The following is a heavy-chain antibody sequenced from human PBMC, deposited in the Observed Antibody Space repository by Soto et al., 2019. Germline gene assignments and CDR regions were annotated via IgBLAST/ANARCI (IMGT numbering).Heavy chain of an antibody. CDR3: SADLPDWGAYAFDY. CDR1: GFTFKGAW. CDR2: VKSKVNGETI. V-gene: IGHV3-15*07. D-gene: IGHD3-16*01. Sequence: EVQLVESGGGLVESGGSLRLSCEASGFTFKGAWMNWVRQGPGKGLEWVGRVKSKVNGETIHYAAPVQGRFTISRDDSRNTVYLQMNRLGTEDTAMYYCSADLPDWGAYAFDYWGQGALVTVSS. J-gene: IGHJ4*02.